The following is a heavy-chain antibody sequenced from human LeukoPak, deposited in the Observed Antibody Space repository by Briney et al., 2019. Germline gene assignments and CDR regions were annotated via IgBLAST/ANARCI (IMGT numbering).Heavy chain of an antibody. CDR1: GFTFRSHW. J-gene: IGHJ4*02. CDR3: AKGKNTGSYLSHVDY. CDR2: IDGDESAT. V-gene: IGHV3-74*01. Sequence: GGSLRLSCAASGFTFRSHWMHWVRQAPGKGLIWVSRIDGDESATYYGDSVKGRFTISRDNSKNSLYLQMNSLRTEDTALYYCAKGKNTGSYLSHVDYWGQGTLVTVSS. D-gene: IGHD3-10*01.